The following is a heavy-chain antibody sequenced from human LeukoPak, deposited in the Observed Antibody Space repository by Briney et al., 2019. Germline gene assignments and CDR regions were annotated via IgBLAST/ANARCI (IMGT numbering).Heavy chain of an antibody. CDR2: IGGSGGST. V-gene: IGHV3-23*01. CDR1: GLTFSDYY. CDR3: AKAGPLVGAPSSHFGY. D-gene: IGHD1-26*01. J-gene: IGHJ4*02. Sequence: GGSLRLSCAVSGLTFSDYYMSWTRQAPGKGLEWVSIIGGSGGSTYYADSVKGRFTISRDNSKNTLYLQMNSLRAEDTAIYYCAKAGPLVGAPSSHFGYWGQGTPVTVSS.